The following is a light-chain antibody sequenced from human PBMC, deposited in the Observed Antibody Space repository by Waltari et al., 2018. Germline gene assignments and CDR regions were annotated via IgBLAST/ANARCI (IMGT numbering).Light chain of an antibody. CDR3: CSYAGSRPL. CDR1: TSDVVTYSL. Sequence: QSALTQPASVSGSPGQSITLSCAGATSDVVTYSLVSWYQQHPGNPPKLMIPEGTQRPAEMSDPHSGSNSDNTASLAISGLQLEDEAYYCCCSYAGSRPLFGGGTRVTVL. J-gene: IGLJ3*02. CDR2: EGT. V-gene: IGLV2-23*01.